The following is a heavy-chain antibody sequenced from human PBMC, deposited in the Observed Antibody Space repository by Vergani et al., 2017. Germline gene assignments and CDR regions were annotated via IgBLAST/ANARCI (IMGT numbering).Heavy chain of an antibody. J-gene: IGHJ3*02. Sequence: QVQLVESGGGVVQPGRSLRLSCAASGFTFSSYGMHWVRQAPGKGLEWVAVISYDGSNKYYADSVKGRFTISRDNSKNTLYLQMNSLRAEDTAVYYCAKDKVEVVASYHDAFDIWGQGTMVTVSS. CDR3: AKDKVEVVASYHDAFDI. D-gene: IGHD5-12*01. CDR1: GFTFSSYG. CDR2: ISYDGSNK. V-gene: IGHV3-30*18.